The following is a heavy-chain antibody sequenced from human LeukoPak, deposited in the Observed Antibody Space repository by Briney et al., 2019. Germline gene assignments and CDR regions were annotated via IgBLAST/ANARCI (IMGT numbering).Heavy chain of an antibody. V-gene: IGHV3-23*01. CDR2: ISGSGGST. CDR1: GFTFSSYA. Sequence: GGSLRLSCAASGFTFSSYAMSWVRQAPGKGLEWVSAISGSGGSTYNADSVKGRFTISRDNSKNTLYLQMNSLRAEDTAVYYCAKGLEMTTRTPGDYWGQGTLVSVSS. J-gene: IGHJ4*02. CDR3: AKGLEMTTRTPGDY. D-gene: IGHD5-24*01.